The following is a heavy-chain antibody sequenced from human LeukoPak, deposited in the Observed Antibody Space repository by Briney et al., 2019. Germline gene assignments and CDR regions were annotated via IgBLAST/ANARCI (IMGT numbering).Heavy chain of an antibody. CDR1: GGTFSSYA. Sequence: SVKVSCKASGGTFSSYAISWVRQAPGQGLEWMGRIIPILGIANYAQKFQGRVTITADKSTSTAYMELSSLRSEDTAVYYCARGRGSNNWNYGEDYWGQGTLVTVSS. J-gene: IGHJ4*02. V-gene: IGHV1-69*04. CDR3: ARGRGSNNWNYGEDY. D-gene: IGHD1-7*01. CDR2: IIPILGIA.